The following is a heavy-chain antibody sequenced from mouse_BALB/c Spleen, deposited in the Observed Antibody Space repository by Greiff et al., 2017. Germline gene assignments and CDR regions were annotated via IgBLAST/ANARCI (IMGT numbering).Heavy chain of an antibody. V-gene: IGHV1S126*01. D-gene: IGHD3-2*02. CDR1: GYSFTSYW. Sequence: QVQLQQSGPQLVRPGASVKISCKASGYSFTSYWMHWVKQRPGQGLEWIGMIDPSDSETRLNQKFKDKATLTVDKSSSTAYMQLSSPTSEDSAVYYCARTRPGYYFDYWGQGTTLTVSS. CDR3: ARTRPGYYFDY. CDR2: IDPSDSET. J-gene: IGHJ2*01.